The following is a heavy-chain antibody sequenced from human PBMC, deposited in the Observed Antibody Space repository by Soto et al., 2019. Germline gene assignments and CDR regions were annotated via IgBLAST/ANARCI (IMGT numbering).Heavy chain of an antibody. CDR3: VLEGCRRAGWYSLAL. V-gene: IGHV3-73*01. CDR1: GFTFGGSP. D-gene: IGHD6-19*01. J-gene: IGHJ4*02. CDR2: IRSDSASSAI. Sequence: EAQLVQSGGGLVQPGGSLQLSCAASGFTFGGSPVHCVRQASGKGLEWVGRIRSDSASSAIAYAASVRGRFSLSRDDSKTAAYLQVARLEVEGTALYSCVLEGCRRAGWYSLALWGQGSLVTVSS.